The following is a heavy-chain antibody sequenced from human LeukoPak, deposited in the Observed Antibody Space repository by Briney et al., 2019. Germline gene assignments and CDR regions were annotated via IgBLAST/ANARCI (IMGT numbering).Heavy chain of an antibody. V-gene: IGHV3-48*04. Sequence: GGSLRLSCAASGFTFSSYSMNWVRQAPGKGLEWVSYISSSSSTIYYADSVKGRFTISRDNAKNTLYLQMNSLRAEDTAVYYCAKGLSYGSLDYWGQGTLVTVSS. J-gene: IGHJ4*02. CDR3: AKGLSYGSLDY. D-gene: IGHD5-18*01. CDR2: ISSSSSTI. CDR1: GFTFSSYS.